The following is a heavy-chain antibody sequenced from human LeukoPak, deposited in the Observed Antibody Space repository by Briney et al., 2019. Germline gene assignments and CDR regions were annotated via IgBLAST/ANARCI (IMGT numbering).Heavy chain of an antibody. CDR3: ARVRSSGILTSLYYYYYGMDV. CDR2: ISSSSSYI. D-gene: IGHD3-9*01. CDR1: GFTFSSYS. Sequence: GGSLRPSCAASGFTFSSYSMNWVRQAPGKGLEWVSSISSSSSYIYYADSVKGRFTISRDNAKNSLYLQMNSLRAEDTAVYYCARVRSSGILTSLYYYYYGMDVWGQGTTVTVSS. J-gene: IGHJ6*02. V-gene: IGHV3-21*01.